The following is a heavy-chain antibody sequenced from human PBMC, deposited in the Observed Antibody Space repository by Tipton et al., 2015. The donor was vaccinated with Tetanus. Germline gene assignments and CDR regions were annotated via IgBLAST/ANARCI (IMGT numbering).Heavy chain of an antibody. Sequence: GLVKPSETLSLTCAVYGGSFSSFYWSWIRQPPGKGLEWIGYIYYSGSAKYNPSLKSRVTISEDTSKNQFSLKLTSVTAADTAIYYCARRGNQSSSSSGGLDVWGQGTTVTVSS. CDR2: IYYSGSA. V-gene: IGHV4-59*01. D-gene: IGHD6-13*01. J-gene: IGHJ6*02. CDR3: ARRGNQSSSSSGGLDV. CDR1: GGSFSSFY.